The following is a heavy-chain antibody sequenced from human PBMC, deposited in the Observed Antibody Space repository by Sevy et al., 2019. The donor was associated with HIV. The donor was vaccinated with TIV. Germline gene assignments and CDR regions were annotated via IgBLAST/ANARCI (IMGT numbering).Heavy chain of an antibody. CDR2: IYWDDDE. CDR1: GFSLSATGVG. CDR3: AHTAAARPNWFDP. Sequence: SGPTLVNPTQTLTLTCTFSGFSLSATGVGVGWIRQPPGKALEWLAVIYWDDDERYSPSLRNRVTITKDTSKNQVVLTLTNMDPVDTGTYYCAHTAAARPNWFDPWGQGTLFTVSS. D-gene: IGHD6-6*01. V-gene: IGHV2-5*02. J-gene: IGHJ5*02.